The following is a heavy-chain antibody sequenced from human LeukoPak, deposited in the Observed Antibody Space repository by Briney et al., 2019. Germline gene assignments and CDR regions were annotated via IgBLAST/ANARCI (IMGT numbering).Heavy chain of an antibody. V-gene: IGHV4-59*01. J-gene: IGHJ4*02. CDR1: GGSLSSYY. D-gene: IGHD3-16*01. CDR3: ARSAPGKGDFYFDY. CDR2: IYYSGST. Sequence: SETLSLTCTVSGGSLSSYYWSWLRQPPGKGLEGIGYIYYSGSTNYNPSLKSRVTISVDTSKNQFSLKLSSVTAADTAVYYCARSAPGKGDFYFDYWGQGTLVTVSS.